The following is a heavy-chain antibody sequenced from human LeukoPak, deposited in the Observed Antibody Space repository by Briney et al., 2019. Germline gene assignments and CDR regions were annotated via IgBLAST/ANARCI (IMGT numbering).Heavy chain of an antibody. J-gene: IGHJ2*01. CDR2: INPSGGST. Sequence: ASVKVSCKASGYTFTSYYMHWVRQAPGQGLEWVGIINPSGGSTSYAQKFQGRVTMTRETSTSTVYMELSSLRSEDTAVYYCALSLAYWYFDLWGRGTLVTVSS. CDR1: GYTFTSYY. V-gene: IGHV1-46*01. CDR3: ALSLAYWYFDL.